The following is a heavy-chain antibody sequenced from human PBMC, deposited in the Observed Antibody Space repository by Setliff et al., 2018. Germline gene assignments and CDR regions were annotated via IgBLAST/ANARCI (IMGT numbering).Heavy chain of an antibody. CDR2: ISAYNGNT. J-gene: IGHJ6*03. CDR1: GYTFTSYG. Sequence: ASVKVSCKASGYTFTSYGISWVRQAPGQGLERMGWISAYNGNTNYAQKLQGRVTMTTDTSTSTAYMELRSLRSDDTAVYYCARDGSPPYYNFWSGYPDNYYMDVWGKGTTVTVSS. V-gene: IGHV1-18*01. CDR3: ARDGSPPYYNFWSGYPDNYYMDV. D-gene: IGHD3-3*01.